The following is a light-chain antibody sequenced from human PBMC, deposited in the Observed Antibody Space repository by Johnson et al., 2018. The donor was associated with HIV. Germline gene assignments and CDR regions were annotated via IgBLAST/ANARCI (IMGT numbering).Light chain of an antibody. CDR3: GKWDNSLSTGAV. V-gene: IGLV1-51*02. CDR2: ENN. CDR1: SSNIGNNY. Sequence: QSVLTQPPSVSAAPGQKVTISCSGSSSNIGNNYVSWYQQLPGTAPKLLIYENNMRPSGIPDRFSGSKSGTSATLGIAGLQTGDEADYYCGKWDNSLSTGAVFGTGTKVTVL. J-gene: IGLJ1*01.